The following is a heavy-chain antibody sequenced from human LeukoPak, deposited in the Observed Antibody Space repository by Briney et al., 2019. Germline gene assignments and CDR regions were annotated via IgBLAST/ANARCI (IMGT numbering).Heavy chain of an antibody. Sequence: SETLSLTCTVSGGSISSYYWSWIRQPPGKGLEWIGYIYYSGSTNYNPSLKSRVTISVGTSKNQFSLKLSSVTAADTAVYYCARDTQLGIDYWGQGTLVTVSS. CDR2: IYYSGST. CDR1: GGSISSYY. V-gene: IGHV4-59*01. CDR3: ARDTQLGIDY. D-gene: IGHD6-13*01. J-gene: IGHJ4*02.